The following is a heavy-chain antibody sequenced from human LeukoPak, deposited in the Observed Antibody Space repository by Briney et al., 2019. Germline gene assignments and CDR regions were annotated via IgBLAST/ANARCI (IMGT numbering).Heavy chain of an antibody. D-gene: IGHD2-15*01. V-gene: IGHV3-7*01. J-gene: IGHJ4*02. CDR2: IKQDGSEN. CDR3: TRLIWYFDY. CDR1: GFTFSSYW. Sequence: GGSLRLSCAASGFTFSSYWMSWVRQAPGKGLEWVANIKQDGSENYYVDSVKGRFTISRDNAKNSLYLQMNSLRAEDTAVYYCTRLIWYFDYWGQGTLVTVSP.